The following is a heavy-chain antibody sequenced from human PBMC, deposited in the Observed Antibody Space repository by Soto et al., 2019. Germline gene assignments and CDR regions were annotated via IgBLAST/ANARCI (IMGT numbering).Heavy chain of an antibody. V-gene: IGHV4-31*03. CDR3: ARIEMASIK. J-gene: IGHJ4*02. CDR1: GSSIRSGGYY. Sequence: SETLSLTCSVSGSSIRSGGYYWSWLRQSPGKGLEWIGHIYYTGSTFYSPSLKSRLTISLDTSKNQFSLDLRSVTAADTAMYYCARIEMASIKWGRGTLVTVSS. CDR2: IYYTGST.